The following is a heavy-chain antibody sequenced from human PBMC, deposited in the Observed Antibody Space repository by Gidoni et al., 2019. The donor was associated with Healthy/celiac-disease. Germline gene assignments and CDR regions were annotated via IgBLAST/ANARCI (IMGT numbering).Heavy chain of an antibody. Sequence: TDYAAPVKGRFTISRDDSKNTLYLQMNSLKTEDTAVYYCTTARVPGTTFNWFDPWGQGTLVTVSS. V-gene: IGHV3-15*01. D-gene: IGHD1-7*01. J-gene: IGHJ5*02. CDR2: T. CDR3: TTARVPGTTFNWFDP.